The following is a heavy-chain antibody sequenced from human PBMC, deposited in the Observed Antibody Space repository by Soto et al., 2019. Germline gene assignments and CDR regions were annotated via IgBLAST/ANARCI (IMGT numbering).Heavy chain of an antibody. V-gene: IGHV1-69*12. CDR1: GGTFSSYA. CDR3: ARAGYSYGYVHLDYYYGMDV. J-gene: IGHJ6*02. D-gene: IGHD5-18*01. CDR2: IIPIFGTA. Sequence: QVQLVQSGAEVKKPGSSVKVSCKASGGTFSSYAISWVRQAPGQGLEWMGGIIPIFGTANYAQKFQGRVTITADESTSTAYMELSSLRSEDTAVYYCARAGYSYGYVHLDYYYGMDVWGQGTTVTVSS.